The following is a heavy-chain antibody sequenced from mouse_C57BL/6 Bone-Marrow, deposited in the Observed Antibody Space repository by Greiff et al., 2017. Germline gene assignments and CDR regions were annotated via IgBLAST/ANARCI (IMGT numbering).Heavy chain of an antibody. D-gene: IGHD2-3*01. J-gene: IGHJ3*01. CDR2: INPNNGGT. CDR3: AREGRLLQGAY. V-gene: IGHV1-26*01. Sequence: EVQLQQSGPELVKPGASVKISCKASGYTFTDYYMNWVKQSHGKSLEWIGDINPNNGGTSYNQKFKGKATLTVDKSSSTAYMELRSLTSEDSAVYYCAREGRLLQGAYWGQGTLVTVSA. CDR1: GYTFTDYY.